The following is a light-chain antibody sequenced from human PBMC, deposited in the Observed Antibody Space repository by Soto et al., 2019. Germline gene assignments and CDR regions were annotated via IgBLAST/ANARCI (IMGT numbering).Light chain of an antibody. CDR1: SSDVGAYDY. CDR2: EVS. CDR3: SSYTSSSTRV. V-gene: IGLV2-14*03. Sequence: SARTQPASVSGSPGQSITISCTGTSSDVGAYDYVSWYQQHPDKAPKLMIYEVSNRPSGVSNRFSGSKSVNTATLTISGLQADDEADYYCSSYTSSSTRVFGTGTKVTVL. J-gene: IGLJ1*01.